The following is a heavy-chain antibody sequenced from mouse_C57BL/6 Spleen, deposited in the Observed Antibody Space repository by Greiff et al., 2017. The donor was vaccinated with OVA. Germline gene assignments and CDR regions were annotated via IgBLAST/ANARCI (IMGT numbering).Heavy chain of an antibody. Sequence: VQLQQPGAELVKPGASVKLSCKASGYTFTSYWMQWVKQRPGQGLEWIGEIDPSDSYTNYNQKFKGKATLTVDTSSSTAYMQLSSLTSEDSAVYYCARLSPMDYWGQGTSVTVSS. CDR2: IDPSDSYT. J-gene: IGHJ4*01. V-gene: IGHV1-50*01. CDR1: GYTFTSYW. CDR3: ARLSPMDY.